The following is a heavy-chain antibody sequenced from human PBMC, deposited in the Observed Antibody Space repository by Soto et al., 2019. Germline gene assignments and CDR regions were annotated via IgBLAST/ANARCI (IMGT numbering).Heavy chain of an antibody. D-gene: IGHD3-10*01. V-gene: IGHV3-53*04. CDR3: ARDGPYYYASRMDV. CDR2: LHSGGDT. J-gene: IGHJ6*02. CDR1: GIPVSSNY. Sequence: EVQLVESGGGLVQPGGSLRLSCAASGIPVSSNYMTWVRQAPGKGLEWVSVLHSGGDTYYANSVKGRFTISRHDSTNTLVLQMNSLTAEDTAVCYCARDGPYYYASRMDVWGQGTTVTVSS.